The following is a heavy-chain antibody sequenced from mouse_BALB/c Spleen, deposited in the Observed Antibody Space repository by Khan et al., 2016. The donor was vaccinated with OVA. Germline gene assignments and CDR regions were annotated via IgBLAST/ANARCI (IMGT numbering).Heavy chain of an antibody. J-gene: IGHJ4*01. Sequence: QVQLKESGPGLVGPSQSLSSTCTVSGFSLSRYNIHWVRQPPGKGLEWLGVIWGGGGTDYNSTLKSRLSISKDNSKSQVFLKMNSLQTDDTAMYYCARAYYRYDGYYAMDYWGQGTSVTVSS. CDR1: GFSLSRYN. CDR2: IWGGGGT. D-gene: IGHD2-14*01. V-gene: IGHV2-6-4*01. CDR3: ARAYYRYDGYYAMDY.